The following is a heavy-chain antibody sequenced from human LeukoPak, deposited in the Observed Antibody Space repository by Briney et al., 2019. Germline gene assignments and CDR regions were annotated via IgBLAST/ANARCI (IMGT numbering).Heavy chain of an antibody. CDR2: IYPGDTDT. J-gene: IGHJ4*02. D-gene: IGHD3-10*01. CDR1: AYSFTSYW. V-gene: IGHV5-51*01. CDR3: ARQFGELSSDDY. Sequence: ASLKIFCKGSAYSFTSYWIGWVRQMPGKSLECLGIIYPGDTDTRYSPSFQGQVTISADKSISTAYLQWSSLKASDTDMYYCARQFGELSSDDYWGQGTLVTVSS.